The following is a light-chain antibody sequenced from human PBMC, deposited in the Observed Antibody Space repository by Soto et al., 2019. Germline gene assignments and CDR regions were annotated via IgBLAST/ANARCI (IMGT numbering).Light chain of an antibody. CDR3: QQYNTHPYT. V-gene: IGKV1-5*03. J-gene: IGKJ2*01. CDR1: QSIHSW. Sequence: DFQMTQSPSTLSASVGDRLTITCRASQSIHSWLAWYQQKPGRTPKLLIYKASTLESGVPSRFSGSGSGTEFTLTISSMQPDDFATYYCQQYNTHPYTFGQGTKVDIK. CDR2: KAS.